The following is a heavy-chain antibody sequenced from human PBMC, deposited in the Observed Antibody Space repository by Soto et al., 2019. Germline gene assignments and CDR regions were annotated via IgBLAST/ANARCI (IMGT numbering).Heavy chain of an antibody. CDR3: TNGPTSSGDV. V-gene: IGHV3-23*01. J-gene: IGHJ6*04. D-gene: IGHD2-2*01. Sequence: EVQVSESGGGLVQPGGSLRLSCAASGFTFSSYAMSWVRQAPGKGLEWVSGISGRGDRTDYADSLKGRCTISRDNSKNTLYLQMHSLRAEDTAIYYCTNGPTSSGDVWGKGTTVTVSS. CDR2: ISGRGDRT. CDR1: GFTFSSYA.